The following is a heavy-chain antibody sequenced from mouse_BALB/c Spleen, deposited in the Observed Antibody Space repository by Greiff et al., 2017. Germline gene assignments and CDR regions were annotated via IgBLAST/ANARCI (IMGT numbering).Heavy chain of an antibody. CDR3: ARDWDFAY. V-gene: IGHV1-87*01. CDR2: IYPGDGDT. D-gene: IGHD4-1*01. Sequence: VKLQESGAELARPGASVKLSCKASGYTFTSYWMQWVKQRPGQGLEWIGAIYPGDGDTRYTQKFKGKATLTADKSSSTAYMQLSSLASEDSAVYYCARDWDFAYWGQGTLVTVSA. CDR1: GYTFTSYW. J-gene: IGHJ3*01.